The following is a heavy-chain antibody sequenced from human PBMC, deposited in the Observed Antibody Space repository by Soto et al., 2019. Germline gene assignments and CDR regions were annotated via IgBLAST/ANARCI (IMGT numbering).Heavy chain of an antibody. Sequence: GGSLRLSCAASGFTFSSYSMNWVRQAPGKGLEWVSYISSSSTIYYADSAKGRFTISRDNAKTSLYLQMNSLRGEDTAVYYCARDSSNGRCVGARYYYGMDVWGQGTTVTVSS. V-gene: IGHV3-48*01. D-gene: IGHD2-2*01. CDR1: GFTFSSYS. CDR2: ISSSSTI. J-gene: IGHJ6*02. CDR3: ARDSSNGRCVGARYYYGMDV.